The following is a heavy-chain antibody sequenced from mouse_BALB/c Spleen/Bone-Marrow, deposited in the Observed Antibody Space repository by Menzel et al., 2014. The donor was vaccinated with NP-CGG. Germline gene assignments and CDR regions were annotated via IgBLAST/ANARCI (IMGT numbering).Heavy chain of an antibody. D-gene: IGHD1-2*01. V-gene: IGHV14-3*02. CDR2: FDPANGNT. J-gene: IGHJ2*01. CDR3: ARYRLGTYFDY. CDR1: GFNIKDTY. Sequence: VQLQQSGAELVKPGASVKLSCTASGFNIKDTYMHWVKQRPEQGLEWIGRFDPANGNTKYDPKFQGKATITADTSSNTAYLQLSSLTSEDTAVYYCARYRLGTYFDYWGQGTTLTVSS.